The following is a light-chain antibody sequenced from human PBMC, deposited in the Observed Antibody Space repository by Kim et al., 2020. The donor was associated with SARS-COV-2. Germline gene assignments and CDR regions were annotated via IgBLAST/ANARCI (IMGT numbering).Light chain of an antibody. J-gene: IGLJ2*01. CDR1: RIGSKS. CDR3: QVWDSTTVV. Sequence: SYELSQPLSVSVDPGQTARTTCGGNRIGSKSVHWYQGKPGQAPVLVIYRDNNRPSGIPERFSGSNSGNTATLTISSAQAGDEADYFCQVWDSTTVVFGGGTQLTVL. V-gene: IGLV3-9*01. CDR2: RDN.